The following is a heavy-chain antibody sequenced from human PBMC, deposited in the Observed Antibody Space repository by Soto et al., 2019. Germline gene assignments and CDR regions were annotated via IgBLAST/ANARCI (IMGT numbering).Heavy chain of an antibody. CDR3: ARSLGYCSSTSCYIYYYYYYGMDV. D-gene: IGHD2-2*02. CDR1: GGTFSSYA. V-gene: IGHV1-69*06. Sequence: SVKVSCKASGGTFSSYAISWVRQAPGQGLEWMGGIIPVFGTANYAQKFQGRVTITADKSTSTAYMELSSLGSEDTAVYYCARSLGYCSSTSCYIYYYYYYGMDVWGQGTTVTVSS. CDR2: IIPVFGTA. J-gene: IGHJ6*02.